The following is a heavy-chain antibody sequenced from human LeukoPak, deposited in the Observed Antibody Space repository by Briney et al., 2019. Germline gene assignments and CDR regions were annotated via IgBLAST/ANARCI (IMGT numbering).Heavy chain of an antibody. J-gene: IGHJ1*01. CDR2: IKSDGNT. Sequence: GGSLRLSCAASGLAVSSYWMHWVSQGPGRGLVWVSRIKSDGNTNYADSVKGRFTISRDNAKNTVSLQMNSLRAEDTGVYYCARAPSEIGGYYPEYFRHWGQGTLVTVSS. D-gene: IGHD3-22*01. CDR3: ARAPSEIGGYYPEYFRH. CDR1: GLAVSSYW. V-gene: IGHV3-74*01.